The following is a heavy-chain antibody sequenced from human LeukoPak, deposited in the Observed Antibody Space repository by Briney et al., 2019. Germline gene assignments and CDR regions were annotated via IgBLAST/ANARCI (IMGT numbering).Heavy chain of an antibody. CDR2: ISGSGGST. Sequence: GGSLRLSCAASGFTFSSYAMSWVRQAPGKGLEWVSAISGSGGSTYYADSVKGRSTISRDNSKNTLHLQMNSLRAEDTAVYYCAKVLDHEGDYWGQGTLVTVSS. V-gene: IGHV3-23*01. D-gene: IGHD3-3*01. CDR1: GFTFSSYA. CDR3: AKVLDHEGDY. J-gene: IGHJ4*02.